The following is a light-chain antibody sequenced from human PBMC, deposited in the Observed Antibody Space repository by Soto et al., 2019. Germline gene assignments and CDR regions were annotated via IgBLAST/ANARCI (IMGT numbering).Light chain of an antibody. CDR1: QNIRTY. CDR3: QQGHSTPYT. J-gene: IGKJ2*01. Sequence: DIQMTQSPYSLSASLGDSVTITCRASQNIRTYLNWYQQKPGRAPKLLIHSASALPSGVPSRFSGSGSATEFTLTMSGLQPEDFASYYCQQGHSTPYTFGQGTKVDIK. V-gene: IGKV1-39*01. CDR2: SAS.